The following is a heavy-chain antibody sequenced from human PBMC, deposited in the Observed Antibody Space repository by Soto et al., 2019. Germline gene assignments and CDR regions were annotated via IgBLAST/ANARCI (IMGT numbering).Heavy chain of an antibody. CDR2: ISGSGGSA. V-gene: IGHV3-23*01. CDR1: GFTFSTYA. Sequence: EVQLLESGGGSVQPGGSLRLSCAASGFTFSTYAMSWVRQGPGRGLEWVATISGSGGSAYYTDSVKGRFTISRDNFESTLYLQMNSLRAEDTAVYHCANDLSIAARPTFDYWGHGTLVSVSS. D-gene: IGHD6-6*01. J-gene: IGHJ4*01. CDR3: ANDLSIAARPTFDY.